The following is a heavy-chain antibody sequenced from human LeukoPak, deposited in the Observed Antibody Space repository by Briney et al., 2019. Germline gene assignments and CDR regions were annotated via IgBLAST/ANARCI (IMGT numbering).Heavy chain of an antibody. Sequence: ETLSLTCTVSGGSISSYYWSWIRQPPGKGLEWVSVIYSGGGTNYADSVKGRFTISRDSSKNTLYLQMNSLRAEDTAVYYCARVQSGDYYYYFYGMDVWGQGTTVIVSS. V-gene: IGHV3-53*01. D-gene: IGHD4-17*01. J-gene: IGHJ6*02. CDR3: ARVQSGDYYYYFYGMDV. CDR2: IYSGGGT. CDR1: GGSISSYY.